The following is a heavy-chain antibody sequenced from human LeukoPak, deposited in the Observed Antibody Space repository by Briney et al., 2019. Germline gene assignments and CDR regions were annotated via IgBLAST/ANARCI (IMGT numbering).Heavy chain of an antibody. CDR3: ARGLASGYPPIPFDY. V-gene: IGHV4-34*12. D-gene: IGHD3-3*01. CDR2: IIDTGST. CDR1: GGSFSGYY. Sequence: SETLSLTCAVYGGSFSGYYWAWIRQPPGKGLEWIGEIIDTGSTKYNSSLKSRVTISVDTSKNQFSLSLDSVTAADTAVYYCARGLASGYPPIPFDYWGQGTLVTVSS. J-gene: IGHJ4*02.